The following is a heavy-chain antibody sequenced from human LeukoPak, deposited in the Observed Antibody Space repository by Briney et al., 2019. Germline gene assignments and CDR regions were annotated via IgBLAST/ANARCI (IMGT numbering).Heavy chain of an antibody. D-gene: IGHD2-21*02. CDR2: SESGGAA. CDR3: AKDLVVVTPSGILDI. Sequence: GGSLRLSCAASGFTYSNYAMTWVRQAPGKGLEWVSTSESGGAAYYADSVKGRFAISRGNSKNTLFLHMNSLRAEDTAVYFCAKDLVVVTPSGILDIWGQGTRVTVSS. CDR1: GFTYSNYA. V-gene: IGHV3-23*01. J-gene: IGHJ3*02.